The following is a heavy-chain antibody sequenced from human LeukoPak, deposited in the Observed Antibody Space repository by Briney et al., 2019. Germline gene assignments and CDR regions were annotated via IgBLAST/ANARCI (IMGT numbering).Heavy chain of an antibody. Sequence: GGSLRLSCAASGFTFSSYAMHWVRQAPGKGLEWVAVISYDGSNKYYADSVKGRFTISRDNSKNTLYLQMNSLRAEDTAVYYCAKTRGYSYGLYFDYWGQGTLVTVSS. CDR3: AKTRGYSYGLYFDY. CDR1: GFTFSSYA. CDR2: ISYDGSNK. V-gene: IGHV3-30*18. D-gene: IGHD5-18*01. J-gene: IGHJ4*02.